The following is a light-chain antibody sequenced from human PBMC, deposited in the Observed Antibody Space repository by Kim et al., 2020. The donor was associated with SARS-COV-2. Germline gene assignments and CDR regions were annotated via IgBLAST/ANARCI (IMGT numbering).Light chain of an antibody. CDR3: QTGGTGIQV. V-gene: IGLV4-69*01. Sequence: KLTCILCSGHSGYTIEWQQLQPEKGTRYLMNLKRDGSHTKGDGIPDRFSGSSSVAERYLTISSHQSEDEGDYYCQTGGTGIQVFGGGTKLTVL. CDR1: SGHSGYT. CDR2: LKRDGSH. J-gene: IGLJ3*02.